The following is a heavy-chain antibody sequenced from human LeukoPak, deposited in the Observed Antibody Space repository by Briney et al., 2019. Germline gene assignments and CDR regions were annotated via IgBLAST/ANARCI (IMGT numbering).Heavy chain of an antibody. CDR3: AIIGYCSSTSCYSGGFDP. CDR1: GGTFSKYT. CDR2: ITPLFGTA. V-gene: IGHV1-69*13. D-gene: IGHD2-2*01. J-gene: IGHJ5*02. Sequence: SVKVSCKASGGTFSKYTISWVRQRPGQGLEWMGGITPLFGTANYAQKFQGRVTITADESASTAYMELSSLRSEDTAVYYCAIIGYCSSTSCYSGGFDPWGQGTLVTVSS.